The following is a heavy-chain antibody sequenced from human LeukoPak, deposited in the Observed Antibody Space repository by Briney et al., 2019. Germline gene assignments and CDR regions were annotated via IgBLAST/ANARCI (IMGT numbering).Heavy chain of an antibody. CDR1: GFTFRNAW. CDR2: IKSKTDDGTT. J-gene: IGHJ4*02. Sequence: PGGSLRLSCAASGFTFRNAWMSWVRQAPGMGLEWVGRIKSKTDDGTTDYAAPVKGRFTISRDDSKNTLFLQMNSLKTDDTAVYYCDAGYYYDSSGYYYWSYWGQGTLVTVSS. V-gene: IGHV3-15*01. CDR3: DAGYYYDSSGYYYWSY. D-gene: IGHD3-22*01.